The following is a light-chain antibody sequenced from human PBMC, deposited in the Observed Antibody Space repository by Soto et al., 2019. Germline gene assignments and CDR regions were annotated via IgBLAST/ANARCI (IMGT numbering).Light chain of an antibody. CDR3: CSYAGSSTYV. V-gene: IGLV2-11*01. CDR1: SSDVGGYNY. J-gene: IGLJ1*01. Sequence: QSVLTQPRSVSGSPGQSVTISCTGTSSDVGGYNYVSWYQQHPGKAPKLMIYDVSKRPSGVPDRFSGSKCGNTASLTISGLQAEDEADYYCCSYAGSSTYVFGTGTKVTVL. CDR2: DVS.